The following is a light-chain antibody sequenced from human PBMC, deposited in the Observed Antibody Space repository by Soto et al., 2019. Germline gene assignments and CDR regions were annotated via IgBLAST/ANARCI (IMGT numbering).Light chain of an antibody. CDR1: IHYDF. V-gene: IGLV2-14*01. CDR2: EVS. Sequence: SALTQPASVSGSPGQSITISCTGYIHYDFVSWYQQHPGTAPKLVIYEVSNRPSGTSDRFSGSKSGHTASLTISGLQTEDEAVYYCGSYTSSSNYVFGTGTKVTAL. J-gene: IGLJ1*01. CDR3: GSYTSSSNYV.